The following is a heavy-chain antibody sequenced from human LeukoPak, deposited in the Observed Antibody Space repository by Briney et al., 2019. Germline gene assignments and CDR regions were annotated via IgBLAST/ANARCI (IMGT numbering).Heavy chain of an antibody. V-gene: IGHV4-30-4*07. Sequence: SETLSLTCAVSGGSISSGGYSWSWIRQPPGKGLEWIGYIYYSGSTYYNPSLKSRVTISVDTSKNQFSLKLSSVTAADTAVYYCARDRGGFDPWGQGTLVTVSS. J-gene: IGHJ5*02. CDR3: ARDRGGFDP. CDR1: GGSISSGGYS. CDR2: IYYSGST. D-gene: IGHD1-26*01.